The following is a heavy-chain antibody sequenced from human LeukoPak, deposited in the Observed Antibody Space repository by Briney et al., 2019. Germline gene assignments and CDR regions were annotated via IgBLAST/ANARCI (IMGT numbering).Heavy chain of an antibody. CDR3: AWFSGPLCDH. J-gene: IGHJ4*02. CDR2: IRTAGKHI. Sequence: GGSLRLSRPLAAAITRIYYTECVRQAPGKGLEWVSSIRTAGKHIYYADSVRYRFAISRDDAKNSLYLQMNNLGVDDTAVYYGAWFSGPLCDHWGQGTLVTVSS. CDR1: AAITRIYY. V-gene: IGHV3-21*06. D-gene: IGHD1-26*01.